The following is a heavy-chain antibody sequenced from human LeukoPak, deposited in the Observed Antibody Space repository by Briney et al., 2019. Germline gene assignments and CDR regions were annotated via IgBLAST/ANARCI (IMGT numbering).Heavy chain of an antibody. CDR2: INHSGST. D-gene: IGHD4-17*01. CDR3: AKEIWPTVTIPGRTYFDY. V-gene: IGHV4-34*01. Sequence: SSETLSLTCAVYGGSFSSYYWSWIRQPPGKGLEWIGEINHSGSTNYNPSLKSRVTISVDTSKNQFSLKLSSVTAADTAVYYCAKEIWPTVTIPGRTYFDYWGQGTLVTVSS. J-gene: IGHJ4*02. CDR1: GGSFSSYY.